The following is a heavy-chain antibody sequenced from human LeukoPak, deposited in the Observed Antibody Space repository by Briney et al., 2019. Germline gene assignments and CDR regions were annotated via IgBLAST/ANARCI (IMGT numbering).Heavy chain of an antibody. CDR2: IIPIFGTA. Sequence: ASVKVSCKASGGTFSSYAISWVRQAPGQGLEWMGGIIPIFGTANYAQKFQGRVTITADGSTSTAYMELSSLRSEDTAVYYCARGRGGGYYYDSSGYYNYFDYWGQGTLVTVSS. V-gene: IGHV1-69*13. J-gene: IGHJ4*02. CDR3: ARGRGGGYYYDSSGYYNYFDY. D-gene: IGHD3-22*01. CDR1: GGTFSSYA.